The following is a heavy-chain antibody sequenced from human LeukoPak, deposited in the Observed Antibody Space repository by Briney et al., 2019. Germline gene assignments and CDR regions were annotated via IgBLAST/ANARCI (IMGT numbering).Heavy chain of an antibody. D-gene: IGHD6-13*01. CDR2: INHSGST. J-gene: IGHJ3*02. CDR3: ARASQLVPSNDAFDI. V-gene: IGHV4-34*01. Sequence: SETLSLTCAVYGGSFSGYYWSWIRQPPGKGLEWIGEINHSGSTNYNPSLKSRVTISVDTSKNQFSLKLSSVTAADTAVYYCARASQLVPSNDAFDIWGQGTMVTVSS. CDR1: GGSFSGYY.